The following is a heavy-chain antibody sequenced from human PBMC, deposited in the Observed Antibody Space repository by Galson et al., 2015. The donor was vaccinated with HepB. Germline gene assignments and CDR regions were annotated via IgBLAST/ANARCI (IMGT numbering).Heavy chain of an antibody. Sequence: QSGAEVKKPGESLRISCKGSGYSFTSYWISWVRQMPGKGLEWMGRINPSDSYTNYSPSFQGHVTISADKSISTAYLQWSSLKASDTAMYYCARPGYNWNARYYYGMDVWGQGTTVTVSS. CDR1: GYSFTSYW. D-gene: IGHD1-20*01. CDR2: INPSDSYT. CDR3: ARPGYNWNARYYYGMDV. V-gene: IGHV5-10-1*01. J-gene: IGHJ6*02.